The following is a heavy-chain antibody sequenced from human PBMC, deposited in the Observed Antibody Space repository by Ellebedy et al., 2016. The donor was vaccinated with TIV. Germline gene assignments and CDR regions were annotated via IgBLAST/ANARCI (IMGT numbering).Heavy chain of an antibody. J-gene: IGHJ5*02. Sequence: PGGSLRLSCAASGFIFSSHWMHWVRQAPGKELVWVARISSDGGSTDYADSVKGRFTIARDNAANTLYLQMNSLRAEDTAVYYCVRDQGKAPLVWFGVDIWFDPWGQGTLVTVSS. CDR1: GFIFSSHW. CDR3: VRDQGKAPLVWFGVDIWFDP. V-gene: IGHV3-74*01. CDR2: ISSDGGST. D-gene: IGHD3-10*01.